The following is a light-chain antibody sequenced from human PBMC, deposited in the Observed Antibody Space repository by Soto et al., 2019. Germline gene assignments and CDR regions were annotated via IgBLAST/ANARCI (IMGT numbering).Light chain of an antibody. CDR1: QSVSSNF. J-gene: IGKJ2*01. CDR2: GAF. CDR3: LQYGSSPYT. V-gene: IGKV3-20*01. Sequence: EIVLTQSPGTLSLSLGERATLSCRASQSVSSNFLAWYQQKPSHAPRLLIYGAFNRASGIPARFSGSGSGTDFTLTISRLDPEDFAVYYCLQYGSSPYTFGQGTKLDIK.